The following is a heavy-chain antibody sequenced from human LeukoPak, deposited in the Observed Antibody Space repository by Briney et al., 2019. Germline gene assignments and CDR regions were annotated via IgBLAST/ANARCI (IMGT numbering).Heavy chain of an antibody. Sequence: GASVKVSCKASGYTFTGYYMHWVRQAPGQGLEWMGWINPNSGGTSYAQKFQGRVTMTRDTSISTAYMELSRLRSDDTAVYYCARSREQQLVLISWFDPWGQGTLVTVSS. V-gene: IGHV1-2*02. J-gene: IGHJ5*02. CDR2: INPNSGGT. CDR1: GYTFTGYY. CDR3: ARSREQQLVLISWFDP. D-gene: IGHD6-13*01.